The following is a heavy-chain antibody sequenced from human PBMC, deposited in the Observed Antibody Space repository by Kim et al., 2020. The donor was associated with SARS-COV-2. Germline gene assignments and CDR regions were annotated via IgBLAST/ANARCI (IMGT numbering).Heavy chain of an antibody. V-gene: IGHV4-59*01. CDR1: GGSISSYY. J-gene: IGHJ4*02. CDR3: ARGGGAMNYDY. Sequence: SETLSLTCTVSGGSISSYYWSWIRQPPGKGLEWIGYIYYSGSTNYNPSLKSRVTISVETSKNQFSLKLSSVTAADTAVYYCARGGGAMNYDYWGQGTLVTVSS. D-gene: IGHD3-16*01. CDR2: IYYSGST.